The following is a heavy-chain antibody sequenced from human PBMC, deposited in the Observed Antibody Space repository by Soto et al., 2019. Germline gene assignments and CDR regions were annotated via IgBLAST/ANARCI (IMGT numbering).Heavy chain of an antibody. Sequence: QVQLVESGGGVVQPGRYLRLSCAASGFTFSSYAMHWVRQAPGKGLEWVAVISYDGSNKYYADSVKGRFTISRDNSKNTLYLQMNSLRAEDTAVYYCARGVGSSSRYFDYWGQGTMVTVSS. CDR1: GFTFSSYA. CDR3: ARGVGSSSRYFDY. V-gene: IGHV3-30-3*01. D-gene: IGHD6-6*01. CDR2: ISYDGSNK. J-gene: IGHJ4*02.